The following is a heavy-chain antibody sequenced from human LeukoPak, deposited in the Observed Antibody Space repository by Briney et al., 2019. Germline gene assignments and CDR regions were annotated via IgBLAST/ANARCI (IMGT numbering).Heavy chain of an antibody. D-gene: IGHD3-10*01. CDR1: GFIFTSYD. CDR2: MNPITGNT. Sequence: ASVKVSCRASGFIFTSYDINWVRQATGQGLEWRGWMNPITGNTGYARQFQGRITMTRDTSTSTAYMELTSLRSEDTAVYYCVRDGEGVAISVNYWFDPWGQGTLVTVSS. V-gene: IGHV1-8*01. J-gene: IGHJ5*02. CDR3: VRDGEGVAISVNYWFDP.